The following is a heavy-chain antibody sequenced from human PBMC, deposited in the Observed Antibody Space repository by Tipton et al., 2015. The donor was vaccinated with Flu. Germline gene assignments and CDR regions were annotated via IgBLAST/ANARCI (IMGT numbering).Heavy chain of an antibody. CDR1: GFTFSTYA. CDR2: ISYNGKNI. Sequence: QVQLVQSGGDVVQPGRSLRRSCAISGFTFSTYAMHWVRQAPGKGLEWLSFISYNGKNIYYADSVKGRYTISRDDSKNTLALQMNSLTTEDTAIYYCAREPAPIGAPKSNAFEVWGEGKRVTVSS. CDR3: AREPAPIGAPKSNAFEV. V-gene: IGHV3-30*14. J-gene: IGHJ3*01. D-gene: IGHD1-26*01.